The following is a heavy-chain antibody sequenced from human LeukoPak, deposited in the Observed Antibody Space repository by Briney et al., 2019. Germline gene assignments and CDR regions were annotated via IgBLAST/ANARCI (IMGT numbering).Heavy chain of an antibody. D-gene: IGHD6-13*01. CDR3: ARALTLRGQQLLPGGY. V-gene: IGHV7-4-1*02. J-gene: IGHJ4*02. CDR1: GYTFTSYG. Sequence: ASVKVSCKASGYTFTSYGISWVRQAPGQGLEWMGWINTNTGNPTYAQGFTGRFVFSLDTSVSTAYLQISSLKAEDTAVYYCARALTLRGQQLLPGGYWGQGTLVTVSS. CDR2: INTNTGNP.